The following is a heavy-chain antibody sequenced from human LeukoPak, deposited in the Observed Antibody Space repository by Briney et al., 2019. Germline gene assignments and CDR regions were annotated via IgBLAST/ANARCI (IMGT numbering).Heavy chain of an antibody. CDR1: GYTFTGYY. J-gene: IGHJ6*03. CDR2: INPNSGGT. CDR3: ARVGYLYYYGSGSYYKYYMDV. V-gene: IGHV1-2*02. D-gene: IGHD3-10*01. Sequence: ASVKVSCKASGYTFTGYYIHWVRQAPGQGLEWMGWINPNSGGTNYAQKFQGRVTMTRDTSISTAYMELSRLRSDDTAVYYCARVGYLYYYGSGSYYKYYMDVWGKGTTVTVSS.